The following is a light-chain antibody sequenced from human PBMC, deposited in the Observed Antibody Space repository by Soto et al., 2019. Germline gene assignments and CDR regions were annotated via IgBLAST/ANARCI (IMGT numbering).Light chain of an antibody. CDR1: QSISRW. V-gene: IGKV1-5*01. CDR2: DAS. J-gene: IGKJ5*01. Sequence: DIQMTQSPSTLSASVGDRVTITCRASQSISRWLAWYQQKPGKDPKALIYDASTLRSGVPSRFSGGGSGTEFTLPLSSLQPEEFATDDCQQYNTYSTCGQGTRLEIK. CDR3: QQYNTYST.